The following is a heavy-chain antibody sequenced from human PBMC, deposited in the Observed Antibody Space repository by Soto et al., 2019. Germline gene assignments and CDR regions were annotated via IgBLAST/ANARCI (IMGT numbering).Heavy chain of an antibody. CDR2: IYHTGTT. CDR3: ARHQSHFGSRTYYIDF. D-gene: IGHD3-10*01. J-gene: IGHJ4*02. CDR1: GDSITTATY. Sequence: QLQLQESGPGLVQPSETLSLTCAVSGDSITTATYWGWIRQPPGKGLQWIGSIYHTGTTYYTPSLESRVLISVDSSKNQFSLKLNSVTAADTVVYFWARHQSHFGSRTYYIDFWGQGTLVTVSS. V-gene: IGHV4-39*01.